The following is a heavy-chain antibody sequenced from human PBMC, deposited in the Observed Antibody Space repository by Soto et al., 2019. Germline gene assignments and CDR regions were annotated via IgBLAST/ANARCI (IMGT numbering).Heavy chain of an antibody. J-gene: IGHJ4*02. Sequence: LRLSWTASGFTFSSYEMKWVCQAPGNGLEWVTSSSISGSTTYSADSVKGRFTVSRDNAKKSLYLQMNRLRADDTAVYYCARGLPASSGWPPHYYFDYWGRGILVTGS. CDR2: SSISGSTT. D-gene: IGHD6-19*01. V-gene: IGHV3-48*03. CDR1: GFTFSSYE. CDR3: ARGLPASSGWPPHYYFDY.